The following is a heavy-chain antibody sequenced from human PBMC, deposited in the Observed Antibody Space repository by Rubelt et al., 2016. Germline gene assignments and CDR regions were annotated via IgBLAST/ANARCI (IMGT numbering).Heavy chain of an antibody. Sequence: QLQLQESGPGLVKPSETLSLTCTVSGGSISSSSYYWSWIRQPPGKGLEWIGYIYYSGSTNYNPSLKSRVTISVDTSKNQFSLKLSSVTAADTAVYYWARERSLDGGYFDYWGQGTLVTVSS. CDR3: ARERSLDGGYFDY. D-gene: IGHD3/OR15-3a*01. CDR2: IYYSGST. CDR1: GGSISSSSYY. J-gene: IGHJ4*02. V-gene: IGHV4-61*01.